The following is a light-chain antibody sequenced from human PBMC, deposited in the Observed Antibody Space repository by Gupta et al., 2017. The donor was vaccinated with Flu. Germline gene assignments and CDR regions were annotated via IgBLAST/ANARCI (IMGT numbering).Light chain of an antibody. V-gene: IGKV3-20*01. Sequence: IVLTQSPGTLSLSPGAGATLSCRASQSVSSSYLAWYQQRPGQAPRLLIYGASSRAAGIPDRFSGSVSGTDFTLTISRLEPEDFAVYYCQYYGDSPQWTFGQGAKVEIK. CDR2: GAS. J-gene: IGKJ1*01. CDR3: QYYGDSPQWT. CDR1: QSVSSSY.